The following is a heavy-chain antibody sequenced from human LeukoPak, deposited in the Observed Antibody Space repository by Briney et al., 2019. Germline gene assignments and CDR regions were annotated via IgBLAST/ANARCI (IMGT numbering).Heavy chain of an antibody. D-gene: IGHD2-15*01. Sequence: SETLSFXCTGSGGSISSYYWSWTRQPPGKGLEWIGYIYYSGSTNYNPFLRSLVTISVDTSKNQFSLKLSSVTAADTAVYYCASRPPLLWGQGTLVTVSS. CDR2: IYYSGST. CDR3: ASRPPLL. V-gene: IGHV4-59*01. J-gene: IGHJ4*02. CDR1: GGSISSYY.